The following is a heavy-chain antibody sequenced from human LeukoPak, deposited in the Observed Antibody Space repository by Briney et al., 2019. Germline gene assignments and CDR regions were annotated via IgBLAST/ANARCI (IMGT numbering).Heavy chain of an antibody. CDR2: IYTSGST. Sequence: PSEPLSLTCTVSGGSISSYYWSWIRQPAGKGLEWIGRIYTSGSTNSNPSLKSPVTISVDTSKNQFSLNLSSVAAADTAVYYCARGPYCGGDCYFDDWGQGTLVTVSS. V-gene: IGHV4-4*07. CDR1: GGSISSYY. J-gene: IGHJ4*02. D-gene: IGHD2-21*01. CDR3: ARGPYCGGDCYFDD.